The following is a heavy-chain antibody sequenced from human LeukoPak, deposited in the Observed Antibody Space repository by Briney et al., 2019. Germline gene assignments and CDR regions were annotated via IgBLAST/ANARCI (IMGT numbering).Heavy chain of an antibody. CDR3: ARAGLWGYDPFDY. CDR2: IYYSGST. D-gene: IGHD5-12*01. V-gene: IGHV4-61*05. J-gene: IGHJ4*02. CDR1: GGSISSSSYY. Sequence: PSETLSLTCTVSGGSISSSSYYWGWIRQPPGKGLEWIGYIYYSGSTNYNPSLKSRVTISVDTSKNQFSLKLSSVTAADTAVYYCARAGLWGYDPFDYWGQGTLVTVSS.